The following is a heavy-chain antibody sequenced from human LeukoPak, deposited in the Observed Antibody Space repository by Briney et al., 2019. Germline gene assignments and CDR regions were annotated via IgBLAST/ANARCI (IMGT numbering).Heavy chain of an antibody. Sequence: GGSLRLSCAASGFTIRSYSMNWVRQAPGKGLEWVSSISSSSSYIYYADSVKGRFTISRDNAKNSLYLQMNSLRAEDTAVYYCASDSIAAAGTGWGQGTLVTVSS. CDR1: GFTIRSYS. J-gene: IGHJ4*02. V-gene: IGHV3-21*01. D-gene: IGHD6-13*01. CDR3: ASDSIAAAGTG. CDR2: ISSSSSYI.